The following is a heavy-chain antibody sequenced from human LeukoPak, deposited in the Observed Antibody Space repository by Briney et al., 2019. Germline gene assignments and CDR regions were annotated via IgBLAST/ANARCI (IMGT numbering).Heavy chain of an antibody. CDR3: VRLVLEDIYVIAVPDKYYFDY. J-gene: IGHJ4*02. V-gene: IGHV4-38-2*01. CDR1: GYSIRSGFY. Sequence: SETLSLTCAVSGYSIRSGFYWGWIRQPPGKGLEWIGGLYHSGSTHYNPSLKSRVTISVDTFRNQFFLELTSVTAADTALYYCVRLVLEDIYVIAVPDKYYFDYWGQGILVTVSS. CDR2: LYHSGST. D-gene: IGHD6-19*01.